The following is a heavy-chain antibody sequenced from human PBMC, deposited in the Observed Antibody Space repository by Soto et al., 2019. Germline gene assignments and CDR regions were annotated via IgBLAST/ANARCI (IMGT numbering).Heavy chain of an antibody. J-gene: IGHJ4*02. CDR2: IYYSGST. D-gene: IGHD6-13*01. Sequence: QVQLQESGPGLVKPSQTLSLICTVSGGSINSGGYYWSWIRQHPGKGLEWIGYIYYSGSTYYNPLLRRRVTISAGASKNQFSLKLSSVTAADTAVYFCARADRQAGYCSSWVFDSWGQGTRVNVSS. CDR3: ARADRQAGYCSSWVFDS. CDR1: GGSINSGGYY. V-gene: IGHV4-31*03.